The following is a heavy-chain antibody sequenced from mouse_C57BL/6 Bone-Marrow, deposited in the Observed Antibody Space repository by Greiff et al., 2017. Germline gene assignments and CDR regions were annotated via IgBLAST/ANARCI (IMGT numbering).Heavy chain of an antibody. CDR2: IRNKANNHAT. CDR1: GFTFSDAW. Sequence: EVKVVESGGGLVQPGGSMKLSCAASGFTFSDAWMDWVRQSPEKGLEWVAEIRNKANNHATYYAESVKGRFTIARDDSKSSVYLQRHSLRAEDTGIYYCTRPGYSSGYESYWGQGTLVTVSA. CDR3: TRPGYSSGYESY. J-gene: IGHJ3*01. D-gene: IGHD3-2*02. V-gene: IGHV6-6*01.